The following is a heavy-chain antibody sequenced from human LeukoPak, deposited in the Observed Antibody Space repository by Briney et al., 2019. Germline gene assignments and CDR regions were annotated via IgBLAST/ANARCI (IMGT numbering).Heavy chain of an antibody. J-gene: IGHJ4*02. CDR2: IYYSGST. D-gene: IGHD6-13*01. V-gene: IGHV4-39*01. CDR1: GGSISSSSYY. CDR3: ARRDIAAMMFDY. Sequence: PSETLSLTCTVSGGSISSSSYYWGWIRQPPGKGLEWIGSIYYSGSTYYNPSPKSRVTISVDTSKNQFSLKLSSVTAADTAVYYCARRDIAAMMFDYWGQGTLVTVSS.